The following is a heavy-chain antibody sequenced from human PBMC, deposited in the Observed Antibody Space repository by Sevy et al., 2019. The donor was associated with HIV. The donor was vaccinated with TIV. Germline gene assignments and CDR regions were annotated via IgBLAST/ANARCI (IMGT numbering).Heavy chain of an antibody. CDR3: TRVEGAADWGMDV. J-gene: IGHJ6*02. CDR1: GFTFGDYT. CDR2: IRGKPYGGTT. D-gene: IGHD1-26*01. V-gene: IGHV3-49*04. Sequence: GGSLRLSCTPSGFTFGDYTMTWVRQAPGKGLEWVAFIRGKPYGGTTEYAASVKGRFSISRDDSKSIAYLQMNSLKIEDTGVHYCTRVEGAADWGMDVWGQGTTVTVSS.